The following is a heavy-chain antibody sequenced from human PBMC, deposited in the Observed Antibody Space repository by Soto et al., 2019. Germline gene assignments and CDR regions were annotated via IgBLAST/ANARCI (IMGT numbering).Heavy chain of an antibody. J-gene: IGHJ5*02. V-gene: IGHV1-2*02. Sequence: GASVKVSCKASGYTFTGYYMHWVRQAPGQGLEWMGWINPNSGGTNYAQKFQGRVTMTRDTSISTAYMELSRLRSDDTAVYYCARDLGLLWFGELLHWFDPWGQEPWSPSPQ. CDR1: GYTFTGYY. CDR3: ARDLGLLWFGELLHWFDP. D-gene: IGHD3-10*01. CDR2: INPNSGGT.